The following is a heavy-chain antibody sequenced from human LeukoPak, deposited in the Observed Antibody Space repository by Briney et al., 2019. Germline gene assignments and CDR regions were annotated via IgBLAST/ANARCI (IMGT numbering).Heavy chain of an antibody. CDR1: GYTFTGYY. CDR2: INPNSGGT. J-gene: IGHJ4*02. CDR3: ARDVGYSSGWHWDY. D-gene: IGHD6-19*01. V-gene: IGHV1-2*02. Sequence: ASVKVSCKASGYTFTGYYMPWVRQAPGQGLEWMGWINPNSGGTNYAQKFQGRVTMTRDTSISTAYMELSRLRSDDTAVYYCARDVGYSSGWHWDYWGQGTLVTVSS.